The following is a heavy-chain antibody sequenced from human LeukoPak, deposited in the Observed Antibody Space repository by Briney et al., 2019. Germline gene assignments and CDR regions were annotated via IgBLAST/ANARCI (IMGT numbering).Heavy chain of an antibody. CDR2: ISAYNGNT. V-gene: IGHV1-18*01. CDR3: ARDWGCSSTSCSVEGIYYYYMDV. CDR1: GYTFTSYV. Sequence: ASVKVSCKASGYTFTSYVINWVRQAPGQGLEWMGWISAYNGNTNYAQKLQGRVTMTTDTSTSTAYMELRSLRSDDTAVYYCARDWGCSSTSCSVEGIYYYYMDVWGKGTTVTVSS. J-gene: IGHJ6*03. D-gene: IGHD2-2*01.